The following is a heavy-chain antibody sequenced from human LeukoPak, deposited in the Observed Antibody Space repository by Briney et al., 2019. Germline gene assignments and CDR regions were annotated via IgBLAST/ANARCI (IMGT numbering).Heavy chain of an antibody. V-gene: IGHV1-18*01. Sequence: ASVKVSCKASGYIFTGYYIHWVRQAPGQGLEWMGWISGYNGYTKYAQKLQGRVTMTTDTSTSTAHMELRSLRSDDTAVYYCARVSPHRKMSYGNQNWFDTWGQGTLVTVSS. J-gene: IGHJ5*02. CDR1: GYIFTGYY. D-gene: IGHD3-16*01. CDR2: ISGYNGYT. CDR3: ARVSPHRKMSYGNQNWFDT.